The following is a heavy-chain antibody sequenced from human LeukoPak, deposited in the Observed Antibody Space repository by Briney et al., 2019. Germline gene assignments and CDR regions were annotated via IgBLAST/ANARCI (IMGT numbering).Heavy chain of an antibody. CDR3: ARELDYYYGSGRPFDY. CDR1: GYTFTGYY. V-gene: IGHV1-2*02. D-gene: IGHD3-10*01. Sequence: GASVKVSCKASGYTFTGYYMHWVRQAPGQGLEWMGWINPNSGGTNHAQKFQGRVTMTRDTSISTAYMELSRLRSDDTAVYYCARELDYYYGSGRPFDYWGQGTLVTVSS. CDR2: INPNSGGT. J-gene: IGHJ4*02.